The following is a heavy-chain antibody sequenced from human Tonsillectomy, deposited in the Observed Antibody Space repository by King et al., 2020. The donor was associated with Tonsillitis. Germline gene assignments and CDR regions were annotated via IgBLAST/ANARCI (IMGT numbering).Heavy chain of an antibody. J-gene: IGHJ4*02. CDR2: IFSNDEK. CDR1: GFSLSNARMG. CDR3: ARIAEVSYGFDGVDY. V-gene: IGHV2-26*01. D-gene: IGHD5-18*01. Sequence: TLKESGPVLVKPTETLTLTCTVSGFSLSNARMGVSWIRQPPGKALEWLAHIFSNDEKSYSTSPKSRLTISKDTSKSQVVLTMTNMDPVDTATYYCARIAEVSYGFDGVDYWGQGTLVTVSS.